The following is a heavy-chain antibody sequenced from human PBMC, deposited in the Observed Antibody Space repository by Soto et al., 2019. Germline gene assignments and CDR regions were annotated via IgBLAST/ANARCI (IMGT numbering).Heavy chain of an antibody. J-gene: IGHJ6*03. V-gene: IGHV1-3*01. CDR2: INAGNGNT. CDR3: ARALCTNGVCYPYYYYMDV. Sequence: GASVKVSCKASGYTFTSYAMHWVRQAPGQRLEWMGWINAGNGNTKYSQKFQGRVTITRDTSASTAYMELSSLRSEDTAVYYCARALCTNGVCYPYYYYMDVWGKGTTVTVSS. D-gene: IGHD2-8*01. CDR1: GYTFTSYA.